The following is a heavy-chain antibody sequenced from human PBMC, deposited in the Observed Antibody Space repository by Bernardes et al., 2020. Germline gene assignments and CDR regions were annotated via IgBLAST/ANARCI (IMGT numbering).Heavy chain of an antibody. CDR3: VRHAFEGVIAAGGDF. D-gene: IGHD6-25*01. CDR2: ILPHNSDV. V-gene: IGHV5-51*01. Sequence: GESLKISCKGSGFTFTNYWIGWVRQMPGRGLEWMGIILPHNSDVRYSPSFQGQVTISADKSISTAYLQWSSLRASDSAMYFCVRHAFEGVIAAGGDFWGQGTLVTVSS. CDR1: GFTFTNYW. J-gene: IGHJ4*02.